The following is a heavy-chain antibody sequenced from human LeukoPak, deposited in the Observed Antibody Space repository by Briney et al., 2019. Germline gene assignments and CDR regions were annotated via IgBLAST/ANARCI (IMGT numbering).Heavy chain of an antibody. J-gene: IGHJ3*02. Sequence: EXLSLTCTVSGGSISSYYWSWLRQPAGKGLEGIGRIYTSGSNNYNPSLKSRVTMSVDTSKNQFSLKLSSVTAADTAVYYCARGAGAFDIWGQGTMVTVSS. CDR1: GGSISSYY. CDR3: ARGAGAFDI. V-gene: IGHV4-4*07. CDR2: IYTSGSN.